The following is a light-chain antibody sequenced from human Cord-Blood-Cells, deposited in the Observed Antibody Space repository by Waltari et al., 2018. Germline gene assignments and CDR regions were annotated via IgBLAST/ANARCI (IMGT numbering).Light chain of an antibody. V-gene: IGKV1-39*01. CDR1: QSISSY. J-gene: IGKJ2*01. Sequence: DIQMTQSPSSLSASVGDRVTITCRASQSISSYLNWYQQKPGKAPKLLIYAASSLQSGVPLRFNGSGFGTDFTLTISSLQPEDFATYYCQQSYSTRYTFGQGTKLEIK. CDR3: QQSYSTRYT. CDR2: AAS.